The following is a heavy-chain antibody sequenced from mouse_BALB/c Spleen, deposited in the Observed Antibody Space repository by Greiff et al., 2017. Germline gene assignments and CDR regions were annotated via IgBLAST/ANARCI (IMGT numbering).Heavy chain of an antibody. D-gene: IGHD3-3*01. CDR2: IDTSDSYT. CDR1: GYTFTDYW. CDR3: ARGGLRAMDY. J-gene: IGHJ4*01. V-gene: IGHV1-69*01. Sequence: QVQLQQPGAELVMPGASVKMSCKASGYTFTDYWMHWVKQRPGQGLEWIGAIDTSDSYTSYNQKFKGKATLTVDESSSTAYMQLSSLTSEDSAVYYCARGGLRAMDYWGQGTSVTVSS.